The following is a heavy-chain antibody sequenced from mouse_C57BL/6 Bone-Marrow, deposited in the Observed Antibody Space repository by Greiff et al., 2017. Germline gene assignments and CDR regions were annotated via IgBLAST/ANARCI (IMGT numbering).Heavy chain of an antibody. CDR3: TTLYYGSEAWFAY. CDR1: GFNIKDDY. D-gene: IGHD1-1*01. V-gene: IGHV14-4*01. J-gene: IGHJ3*01. CDR2: IDPENGDT. Sequence: VQLQQSGAELVRPGASVKLSCTASGFNIKDDYMHWVKQRPEQGLEWIGWIDPENGDTEYASKFQGKATITADTSSNTAYLQLSSLTSEDTAVYYCTTLYYGSEAWFAYGGQGTLVTVSA.